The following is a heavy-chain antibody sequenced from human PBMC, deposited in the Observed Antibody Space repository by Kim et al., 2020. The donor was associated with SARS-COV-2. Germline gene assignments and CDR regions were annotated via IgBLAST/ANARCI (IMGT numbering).Heavy chain of an antibody. V-gene: IGHV4-39*01. CDR2: IYYSGST. Sequence: SETLSLTCTVSGGSISSSSYYWGWIRQPPGQGWDWIGSIYYSGSTYYNPSLKSRVTISVDTSKNQFSLKLSSVTAADTAVYYCARQVDIVLMVYGTSLDYWGQGTLVTVSS. CDR3: ARQVDIVLMVYGTSLDY. D-gene: IGHD2-8*01. CDR1: GGSISSSSYY. J-gene: IGHJ4*02.